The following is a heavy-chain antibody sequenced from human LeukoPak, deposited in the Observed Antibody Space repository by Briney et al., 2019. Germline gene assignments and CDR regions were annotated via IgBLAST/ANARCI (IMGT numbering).Heavy chain of an antibody. CDR3: ARGNRYYDSSGHGDY. CDR2: INPKSGGT. Sequence: ASVKVSCKASGYTFTGYYMHWVRQAPGQGLEWMGWINPKSGGTNYAQKFQGRVTVTRDTSISTVYMELSRLRSDDTAVYYCARGNRYYDSSGHGDYWGQGTLVTVSS. V-gene: IGHV1-2*02. D-gene: IGHD3-22*01. J-gene: IGHJ4*02. CDR1: GYTFTGYY.